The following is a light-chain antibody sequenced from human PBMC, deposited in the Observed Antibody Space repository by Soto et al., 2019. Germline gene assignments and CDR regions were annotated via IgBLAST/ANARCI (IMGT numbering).Light chain of an antibody. J-gene: IGKJ1*01. V-gene: IGKV1-5*01. CDR1: QSVSIW. CDR2: GAS. CDR3: QQYKNYLT. Sequence: DIQMTQSPSTLSASVGDRVTFTCRASQSVSIWLAWYQQKPGKAPKLLISGASTLESGVLSRFSGSGSGTEFTLTISSQPPDDFSTYYCQQYKNYLTFGQGTKVEIK.